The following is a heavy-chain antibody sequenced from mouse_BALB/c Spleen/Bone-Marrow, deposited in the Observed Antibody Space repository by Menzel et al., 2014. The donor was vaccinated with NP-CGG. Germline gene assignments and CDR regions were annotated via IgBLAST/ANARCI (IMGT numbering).Heavy chain of an antibody. D-gene: IGHD2-4*01. J-gene: IGHJ2*02. Sequence: QVQLKQSGPGLVQPSQSLSITCTVSGFSLTTYGIHWIRQSPGKGLEWLGVILSGGSSDYNAAFISRVSINKDNSKSQVFFKMNSLQANDTAIYYCARNYDYDAYYFVYWGQGTFITVSS. CDR3: ARNYDYDAYYFVY. CDR1: GFSLTTYG. CDR2: ILSGGSS. V-gene: IGHV2-2*02.